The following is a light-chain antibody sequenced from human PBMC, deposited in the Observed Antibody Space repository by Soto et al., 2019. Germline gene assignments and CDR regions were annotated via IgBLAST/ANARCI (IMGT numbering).Light chain of an antibody. CDR1: SSDIGSNNY. CDR2: EVS. J-gene: IGLJ3*02. V-gene: IGLV2-14*01. CDR3: SSYTATPRL. Sequence: QSALTQPASVSGSPGQSITISCTGTSSDIGSNNYVSWFQQRPGKAPTLIIDEVSNRPSGVSNHFSGSKSGNTASLTISGLLPEDEAEYYCSSYTATPRLFGGGTKLTVL.